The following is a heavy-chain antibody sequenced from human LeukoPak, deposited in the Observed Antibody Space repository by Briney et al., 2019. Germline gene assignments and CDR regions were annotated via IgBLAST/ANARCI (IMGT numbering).Heavy chain of an antibody. CDR3: AKGGVYSSNYFDY. D-gene: IGHD6-19*01. V-gene: IGHV3-9*01. CDR1: GFTFDDYA. J-gene: IGHJ4*02. CDR2: ISWNSGSI. Sequence: PGGSLRLSCAASGFTFDDYAMHWVRQAPGKGLEWVSGISWNSGSIGYADSVKGRFTISRDNAKNSLYLQMNSLRAEDTALYYCAKGGVYSSNYFDYWGQGTLVTVSS.